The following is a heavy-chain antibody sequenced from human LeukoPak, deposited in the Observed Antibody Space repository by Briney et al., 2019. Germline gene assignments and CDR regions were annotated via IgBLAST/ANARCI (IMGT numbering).Heavy chain of an antibody. D-gene: IGHD2-15*01. J-gene: IGHJ4*02. CDR3: ARLVVVAAATPPEAYFDY. V-gene: IGHV1-8*03. CDR2: MNPNSGNT. CDR1: GYTFTSYD. Sequence: ASVKVSCKASGYTFTSYDINWVRQATGQGLEWMGWMNPNSGNTGYAQKFQGRVTITRNTSISTAYMELSSLRSEDTAVYYCARLVVVAAATPPEAYFDYWGQGTLVTVSS.